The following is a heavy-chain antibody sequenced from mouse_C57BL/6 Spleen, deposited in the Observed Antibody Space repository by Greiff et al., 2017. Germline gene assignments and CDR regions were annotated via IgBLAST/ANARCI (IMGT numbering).Heavy chain of an antibody. CDR1: GYTFTSYW. CDR2: IDPSDSET. V-gene: IGHV1-52*01. J-gene: IGHJ2*01. D-gene: IGHD1-1*01. CDR3: STVVADYFDD. Sequence: QVQLQQPGAELVRPGSSVKLSCKASGYTFTSYWMHWVKQRPIQGLEWIGNIDPSDSETHYNQKFKDKATLTADKSSSTAYMQLSSLTSEDSAVYYCSTVVADYFDDWGQGTTLTVSS.